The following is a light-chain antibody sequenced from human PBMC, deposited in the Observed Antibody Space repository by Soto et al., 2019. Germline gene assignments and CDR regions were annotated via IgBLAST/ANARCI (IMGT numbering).Light chain of an antibody. CDR2: YDD. Sequence: QSVLTQPPSVSDAPRQRVTISCSGSSSNIGNNAVNWYQQLPGKAPKLLIYYDDLLPSGVSDRFSGSKSGTSASLAISGLQSEDEADYYCAAWDDSLNGVVLGGGTKLTVL. CDR1: SSNIGNNA. J-gene: IGLJ2*01. V-gene: IGLV1-36*01. CDR3: AAWDDSLNGVV.